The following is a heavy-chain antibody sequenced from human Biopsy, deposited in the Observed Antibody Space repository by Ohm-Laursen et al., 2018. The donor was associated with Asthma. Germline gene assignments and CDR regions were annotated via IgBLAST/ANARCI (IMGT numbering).Heavy chain of an antibody. CDR2: SSYSGFR. Sequence: GTLSLTWAVSGGSISSGGFSWSWIRQPPGKGLEWIGLSSYSGFRKYNPSLRSRVTISVDTSKNQLSLNLTSVIAADTAVYYCARDQGDSKFDYWGQGILVTVSS. J-gene: IGHJ4*02. V-gene: IGHV4-61*08. D-gene: IGHD3-16*01. CDR3: ARDQGDSKFDY. CDR1: GGSISSGGFS.